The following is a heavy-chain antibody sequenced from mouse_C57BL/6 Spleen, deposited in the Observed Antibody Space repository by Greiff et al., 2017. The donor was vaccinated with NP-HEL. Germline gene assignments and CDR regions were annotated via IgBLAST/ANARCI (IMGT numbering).Heavy chain of an antibody. D-gene: IGHD1-1*01. J-gene: IGHJ2*01. CDR3: AAVGDY. Sequence: EVMLVESGGDLVKPGGSLKLSCAASGFTFSSYGMSWVRQTPDKRLEWVATISSGGSYTYYPDSVKGRFTISRDNAKNTLYLQMSSLKAEDTAMYYCAAVGDYWGQGTTLTVSS. CDR2: ISSGGSYT. V-gene: IGHV5-6*01. CDR1: GFTFSSYG.